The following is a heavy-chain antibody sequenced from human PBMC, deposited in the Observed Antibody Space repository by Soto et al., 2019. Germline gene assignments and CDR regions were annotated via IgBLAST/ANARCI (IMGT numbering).Heavy chain of an antibody. CDR3: ARDLLRFTALARGHTRYSCNYYGMDG. J-gene: IGHJ6*02. D-gene: IGHD3-3*01. CDR1: GSTFPSCS. CDR2: INPTGGGT. V-gene: IGHV1-46*01. Sequence: PEKVSCKASGSTFPSCSIHCVRQAPAQGREWMGIINPTGGGTSYAQKFQDRVTITRNPSTSTVYLELSRLKSKDTGQYYRARDLLRFTALARGHTRYSCNYYGMDGWGQGTPVTVSS.